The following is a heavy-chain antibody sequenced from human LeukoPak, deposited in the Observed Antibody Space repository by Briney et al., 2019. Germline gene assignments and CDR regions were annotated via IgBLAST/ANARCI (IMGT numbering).Heavy chain of an antibody. CDR3: ARVRYFDWLNWFDP. CDR1: GGSFSGYY. Sequence: SETLSLTCAVYGGSFSGYYWSWIRRPPGKGLEWIGSIYYSGSTYYNPSLKSRVTISVDTSKNQFSLKLSSVTAADTAVYYCARVRYFDWLNWFDPWGQGTLVTVSS. CDR2: IYYSGST. J-gene: IGHJ5*02. V-gene: IGHV4-34*01. D-gene: IGHD3-9*01.